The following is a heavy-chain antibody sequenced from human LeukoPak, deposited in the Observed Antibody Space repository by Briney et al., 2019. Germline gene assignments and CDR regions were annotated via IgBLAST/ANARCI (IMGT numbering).Heavy chain of an antibody. CDR3: ARGQVPAAPRVATYNWFDP. D-gene: IGHD2-2*01. V-gene: IGHV4-34*01. Sequence: SETLSLTCAVYGESFSGYYWSWIRQPPGKGLEWLGEINHSGSTNYNPSLKSRVTISVDTSKNQFSLKLSSVTAADTAVYYCARGQVPAAPRVATYNWFDPWGQGTLVTVSS. CDR2: INHSGST. CDR1: GESFSGYY. J-gene: IGHJ5*02.